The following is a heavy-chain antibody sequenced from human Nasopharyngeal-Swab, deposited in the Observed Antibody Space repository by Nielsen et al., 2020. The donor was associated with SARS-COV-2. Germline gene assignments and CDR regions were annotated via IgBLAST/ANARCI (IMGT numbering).Heavy chain of an antibody. V-gene: IGHV3-30*04. CDR2: ISYDGSNK. CDR3: ARGNGGYATYFDY. CDR1: GFTFRSYA. J-gene: IGHJ4*02. Sequence: GESLKISCAASGFTFRSYAMHWVRQAPGKGLEWVAVISYDGSNKYYADSVKGRFTISRDNSKNTLYLQMNSLRAEDTAVYYCARGNGGYATYFDYWGQGTLVTVSS. D-gene: IGHD5-12*01.